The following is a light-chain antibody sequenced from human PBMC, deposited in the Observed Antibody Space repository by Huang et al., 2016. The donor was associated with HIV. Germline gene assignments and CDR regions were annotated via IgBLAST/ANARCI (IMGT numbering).Light chain of an antibody. J-gene: IGKJ2*01. Sequence: DIQMTQSPSSLSASVGDRVIITCRASQSISRYLNWYQQMPGKAPQLLIYSTSSLQGGVPPRFSGSGSGTDFTLTISGLQPEDSSTYFCQQSFRAPRTFGQGTTLEI. CDR3: QQSFRAPRT. CDR2: STS. CDR1: QSISRY. V-gene: IGKV1-39*01.